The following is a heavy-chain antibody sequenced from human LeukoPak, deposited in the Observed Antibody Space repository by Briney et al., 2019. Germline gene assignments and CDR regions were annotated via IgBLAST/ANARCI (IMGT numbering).Heavy chain of an antibody. CDR1: GYTFTGYY. V-gene: IGHV1-2*02. CDR2: INPNSGGT. CDR3: ARGPPYYDFWSGYSRHFDY. J-gene: IGHJ4*02. Sequence: ASVKVSCKASGYTFTGYYMHWVRQAPGQGLEWMGWINPNSGGTNYAQKFQGRVTMTRDTSISTAYMELSSLRSEDTAVYYCARGPPYYDFWSGYSRHFDYWGQGTLVTVSS. D-gene: IGHD3-3*01.